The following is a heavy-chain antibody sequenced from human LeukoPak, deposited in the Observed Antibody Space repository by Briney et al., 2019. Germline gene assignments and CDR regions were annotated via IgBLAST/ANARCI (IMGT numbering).Heavy chain of an antibody. V-gene: IGHV3-49*04. J-gene: IGHJ4*02. CDR3: TSYCGGDCYSGPYFDY. D-gene: IGHD2-21*02. CDR2: IRSKAYGGTT. CDR1: GFTFGDYA. Sequence: GGSLRLSCTASGFTFGDYAMSWVRQAPGKGLEWVGSIRSKAYGGTTEYAASVKGRFTISRDDSKSIAYLQMNSLKTEDTAVYYCTSYCGGDCYSGPYFDYWGQGTLVTVSS.